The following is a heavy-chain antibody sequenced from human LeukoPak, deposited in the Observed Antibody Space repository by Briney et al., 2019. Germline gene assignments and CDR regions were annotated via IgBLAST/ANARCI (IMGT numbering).Heavy chain of an antibody. Sequence: GGSLRLSCAASGFTFNSYEMIWVRQAPGKGLEWVSYISSSGSPVFYADSVKGRFTISRDNAKNSLYLQMDSLRAEDTALYYCAGEYQHADLDFWGQGALVTVSS. D-gene: IGHD2-2*01. CDR3: AGEYQHADLDF. CDR1: GFTFNSYE. J-gene: IGHJ4*02. CDR2: ISSSGSPV. V-gene: IGHV3-48*03.